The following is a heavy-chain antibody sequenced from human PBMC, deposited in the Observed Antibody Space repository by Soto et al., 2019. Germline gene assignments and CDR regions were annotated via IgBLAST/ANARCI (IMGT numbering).Heavy chain of an antibody. Sequence: GGSLRLSCAASGFTFSSYAMSWVRQAPGKGLEWVSAISGSGGSTYYADSVKGRFTISRDNSKNTLYLQMNSLRAEDTAVYYCAKAGLAYYYDSSGYYYYWGQGTLVTVSS. V-gene: IGHV3-23*01. J-gene: IGHJ4*02. CDR3: AKAGLAYYYDSSGYYYY. CDR2: ISGSGGST. D-gene: IGHD3-22*01. CDR1: GFTFSSYA.